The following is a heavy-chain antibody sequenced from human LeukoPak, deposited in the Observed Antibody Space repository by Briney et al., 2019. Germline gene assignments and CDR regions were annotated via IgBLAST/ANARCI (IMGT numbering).Heavy chain of an antibody. CDR3: ARDSYGDANFDS. CDR2: TYADGNT. V-gene: IGHV3-53*01. J-gene: IGHJ4*02. CDR1: GFIVNTNY. D-gene: IGHD4-17*01. Sequence: GGSLRLSCAASGFIVNTNYMTWVRQAPGRGLEWVSFTYADGNTYYADSVKGRFTISRDISKNAVYLQMNSLRAEDTAVYYCARDSYGDANFDSWGQGTLVTVSS.